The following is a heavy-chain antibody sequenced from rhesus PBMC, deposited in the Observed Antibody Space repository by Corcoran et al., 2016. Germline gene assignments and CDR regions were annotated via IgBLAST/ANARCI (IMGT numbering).Heavy chain of an antibody. V-gene: IGHV4-80*01. J-gene: IGHJ5-1*01. CDR1: GASISSYW. CDR3: ATDMAAGRGNRFDV. D-gene: IGHD6-13*01. CDR2: INGNSGST. Sequence: QVQLQESGPGLVKPSETLSLTCTVSGASISSYWWSWIRQPPGKGLERIGEINGNSGSTNYSPSLKSLVTISRDPTQNLFSLKLSSVTATDTAVYYCATDMAAGRGNRFDVWGPGVLVTVSS.